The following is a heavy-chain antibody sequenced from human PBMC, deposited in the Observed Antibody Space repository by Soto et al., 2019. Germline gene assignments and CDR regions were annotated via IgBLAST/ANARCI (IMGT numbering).Heavy chain of an antibody. D-gene: IGHD4-4*01. J-gene: IGHJ5*02. CDR3: ARKHSLDYIRWGLDP. Sequence: ASVKVSNNAYGYPFSDNQIHWLRRAPGQGLEWMGRINPKSDDTNYAQKLQGRVTMTRDTYIDTAYLELTSLTSDNTATYYCARKHSLDYIRWGLDPWGQGTLVTVSS. CDR1: GYPFSDNQ. CDR2: INPKSDDT. V-gene: IGHV1-2*02.